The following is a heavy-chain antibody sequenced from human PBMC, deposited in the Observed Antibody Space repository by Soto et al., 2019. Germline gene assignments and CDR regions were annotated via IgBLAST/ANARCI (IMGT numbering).Heavy chain of an antibody. Sequence: GGSLRLSCAASGFTFSSYSMNWVRQAPGKGLEWVSYISSSSTIYYADSVKGRFTISRDNAKNSLYLQMNSLRDEDTAVYYCARDHYDILTGPTLDAFDIWGQGTMVTVSS. CDR3: ARDHYDILTGPTLDAFDI. D-gene: IGHD3-9*01. CDR1: GFTFSSYS. CDR2: ISSSSTI. V-gene: IGHV3-48*02. J-gene: IGHJ3*02.